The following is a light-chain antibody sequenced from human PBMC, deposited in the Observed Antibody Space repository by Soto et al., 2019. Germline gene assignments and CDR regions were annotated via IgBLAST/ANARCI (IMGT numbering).Light chain of an antibody. Sequence: DIQMPQSPSTLSASVGDRVTITCRASQSTSSWLAWYQQKPGKAPKLLIYDASSLESGVPSRFSGSGSGTEFTLTISSLQPDDFATYYCQQYNSYPGTFGQGTKVDI. CDR2: DAS. CDR1: QSTSSW. CDR3: QQYNSYPGT. V-gene: IGKV1-5*01. J-gene: IGKJ1*01.